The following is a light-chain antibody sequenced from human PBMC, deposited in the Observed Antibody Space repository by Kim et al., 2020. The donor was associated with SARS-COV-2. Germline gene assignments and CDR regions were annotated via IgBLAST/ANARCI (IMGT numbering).Light chain of an antibody. V-gene: IGKV3-20*01. J-gene: IGKJ2*03. Sequence: SSTGENAALSCRANQRISSNYLAWYQHKPGQSPRLLIHDASNRATGIPDRFSGRGSGTDFTLSISRLEPEDFAVYYCHQYIRSPYSFGQGTKLEI. CDR1: QRISSNY. CDR2: DAS. CDR3: HQYIRSPYS.